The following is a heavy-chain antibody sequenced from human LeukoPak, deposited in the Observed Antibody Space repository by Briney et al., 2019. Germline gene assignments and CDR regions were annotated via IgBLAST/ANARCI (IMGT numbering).Heavy chain of an antibody. Sequence: GGSLRLSCAASGFTFSSYEMNWVRQAPGKGLEWLSYISSSGTTTYYADSVKGRFTISRDNAMSSLNLQMNSLRGEDTATYYCARNFAEAFDIRGQGTMVTVSS. CDR2: ISSSGTTT. CDR1: GFTFSSYE. J-gene: IGHJ3*02. V-gene: IGHV3-48*03. CDR3: ARNFAEAFDI.